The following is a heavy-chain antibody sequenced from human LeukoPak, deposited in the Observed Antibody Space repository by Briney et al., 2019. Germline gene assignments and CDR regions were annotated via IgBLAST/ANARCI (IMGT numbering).Heavy chain of an antibody. V-gene: IGHV1-58*01. D-gene: IGHD3-10*01. Sequence: GTSVKVSCKASGFTLINSAVQWVRQARGQRLEWVGWIIVGSGQTRYAQKFQERVTITRDMSTSTAFLELSSLRSEDSAVYYCAAGATLVRGVIIPFAPWGQGTLVTVSS. CDR1: GFTLINSA. J-gene: IGHJ5*02. CDR3: AAGATLVRGVIIPFAP. CDR2: IIVGSGQT.